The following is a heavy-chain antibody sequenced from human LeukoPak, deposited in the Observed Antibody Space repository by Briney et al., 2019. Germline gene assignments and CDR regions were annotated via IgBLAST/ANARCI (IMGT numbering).Heavy chain of an antibody. D-gene: IGHD3-22*01. CDR3: ARDYYDSSGYHGLDY. J-gene: IGHJ4*02. CDR2: IYYSGST. CDR1: GGSISSGDYY. V-gene: IGHV4-30-4*01. Sequence: SETLSLTCTVSGGSISSGDYYWSWIRQPPGKGLEWIGYIYYSGSTYYNPSLKSRVTISVDTSKNQFSLKLSSVTAADTAVYYCARDYYDSSGYHGLDYWGQGTLLTVSS.